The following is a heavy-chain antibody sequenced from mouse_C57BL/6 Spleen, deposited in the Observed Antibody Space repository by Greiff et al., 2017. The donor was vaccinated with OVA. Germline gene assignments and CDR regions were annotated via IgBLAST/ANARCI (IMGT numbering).Heavy chain of an antibody. J-gene: IGHJ1*03. CDR3: ASRANYGSDFDV. D-gene: IGHD1-1*01. Sequence: VQLQQSGPELVKPGASVKISCKASGYAFSSSWMNWVKQRPGKGLEWIGRIYPGDGDTNSNGKFKGKATLTADKSSSTAYMQLSSLTSEDSAVYFCASRANYGSDFDVWGTGTTVTVSS. CDR1: GYAFSSSW. V-gene: IGHV1-82*01. CDR2: IYPGDGDT.